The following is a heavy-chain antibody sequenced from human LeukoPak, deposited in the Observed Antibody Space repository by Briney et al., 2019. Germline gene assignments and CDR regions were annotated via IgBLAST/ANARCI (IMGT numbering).Heavy chain of an antibody. CDR2: ISAYNGNT. V-gene: IGHV1-18*04. D-gene: IGHD2-15*01. Sequence: ASVKVSSKASGYTFTSYGISWERQAPGQRLVWIGWISAYNGNTNYAQKLQGRVTMTTDTSTSTAYMELRSLRSDDTAVYYCARLGYCSGGSCYQYFDYWGQGTLVTVSS. CDR1: GYTFTSYG. CDR3: ARLGYCSGGSCYQYFDY. J-gene: IGHJ4*02.